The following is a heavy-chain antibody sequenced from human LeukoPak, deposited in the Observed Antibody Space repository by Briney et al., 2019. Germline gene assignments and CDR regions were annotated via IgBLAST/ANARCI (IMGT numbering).Heavy chain of an antibody. CDR3: ARVGYSSSIDY. V-gene: IGHV4-39*07. CDR2: IYYSGST. CDR1: GGSISSSSYY. D-gene: IGHD6-6*01. Sequence: SETLSLTCTVSGGSISSSSYYWGWVRQPPGKGLEWIGSIYYSGSTYYNPSLKSRVTISVDTSKNQFSLKLSSVTAADTAVYYCARVGYSSSIDYWGQGTLVTVSS. J-gene: IGHJ4*02.